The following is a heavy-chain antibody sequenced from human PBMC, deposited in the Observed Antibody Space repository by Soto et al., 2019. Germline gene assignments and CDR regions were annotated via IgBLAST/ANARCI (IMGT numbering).Heavy chain of an antibody. CDR3: AKENYVWGSYHIDY. Sequence: QVQLVESGGGVVQPGRSLRLSCAASGFTFSSYGMHWVRQAPGKGLEWVAVISYDGSNKYYADSVKGRFTISRDNSKNTRYLQMNSLRTEDTAVYYCAKENYVWGSYHIDYWGQGTLVTVSS. V-gene: IGHV3-30*18. D-gene: IGHD3-16*02. J-gene: IGHJ4*02. CDR1: GFTFSSYG. CDR2: ISYDGSNK.